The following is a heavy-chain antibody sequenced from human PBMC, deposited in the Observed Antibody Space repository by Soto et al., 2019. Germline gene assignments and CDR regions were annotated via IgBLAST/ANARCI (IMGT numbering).Heavy chain of an antibody. CDR1: GFTFSSYA. CDR2: IGESGTPT. D-gene: IGHD2-2*01. V-gene: IGHV3-23*01. J-gene: IGHJ6*02. Sequence: GGSLRLSCAASGFTFSSYAMKWVLQAPGKGLEWVSLIGESGTPTYYADSVKGRFTISRDNSGNTLFLEMYSLRAEDTAVYYCARYIPGVRYYGMDVWGQGTTVTVS. CDR3: ARYIPGVRYYGMDV.